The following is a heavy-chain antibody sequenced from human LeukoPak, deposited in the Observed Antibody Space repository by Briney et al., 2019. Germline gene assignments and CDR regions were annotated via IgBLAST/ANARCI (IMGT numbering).Heavy chain of an antibody. Sequence: SETLSLTCTVSGGSMNNYYWSWIRQPPGKGLEWIGYIYYSGGTDYNPSLKSRVTISVDTSKNQFSLKLSSVTAADTALYYCARQVVTASYNLFGPWGRGTLVTVSS. V-gene: IGHV4-59*01. D-gene: IGHD2-21*02. CDR1: GGSMNNYY. J-gene: IGHJ5*02. CDR3: ARQVVTASYNLFGP. CDR2: IYYSGGT.